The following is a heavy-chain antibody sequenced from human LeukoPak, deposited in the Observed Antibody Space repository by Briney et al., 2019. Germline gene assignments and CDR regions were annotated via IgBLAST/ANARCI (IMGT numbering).Heavy chain of an antibody. Sequence: TGGALGISCAAPGFTFKTFWMDRVRPAPGQGLVWVSGIKSDGSSTNLADSVRGRFTISRDNAKNTLYLQMNSLRADDTAVYYCATGPSRFAWGQGTLVTVSS. V-gene: IGHV3-74*01. J-gene: IGHJ5*02. CDR2: IKSDGSST. CDR1: GFTFKTFW. CDR3: ATGPSRFA. D-gene: IGHD3-9*01.